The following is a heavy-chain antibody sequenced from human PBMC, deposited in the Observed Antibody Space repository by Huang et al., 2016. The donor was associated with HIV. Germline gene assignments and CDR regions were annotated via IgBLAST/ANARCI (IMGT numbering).Heavy chain of an antibody. D-gene: IGHD2-21*01. V-gene: IGHV1-3*01. Sequence: QVQLVQSGAEVKKPGASVKVSCKGSGYSFTTYALHWVRQAPGHRLEWMGVSNPVKGNTKYSQKFQGRVTITRDTSASTVYREVSSLTFEDTAVYYWAREFVIFGAPLWPAYWGQGTLISVSS. CDR2: SNPVKGNT. CDR3: AREFVIFGAPLWPAY. CDR1: GYSFTTYA. J-gene: IGHJ4*02.